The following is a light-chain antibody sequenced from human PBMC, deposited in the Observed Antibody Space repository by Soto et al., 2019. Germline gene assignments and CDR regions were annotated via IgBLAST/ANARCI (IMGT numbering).Light chain of an antibody. CDR2: GAS. CDR3: QQYGSSPLT. J-gene: IGKJ4*01. CDR1: QSVSSNF. Sequence: EIVLSQSPGTLSLSPGEGATLSCRASQSVSSNFLAWYQRKPGQAPRLLMYGASSSATGIPDRFSGSGSGTDFTLTISRLEPEDYAVYYCQQYGSSPLTFGGGTKVETK. V-gene: IGKV3-20*01.